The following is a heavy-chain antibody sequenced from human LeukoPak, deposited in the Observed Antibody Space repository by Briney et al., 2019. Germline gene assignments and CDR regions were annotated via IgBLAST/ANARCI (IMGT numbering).Heavy chain of an antibody. V-gene: IGHV3-30*04. Sequence: PGGSLRLSCEASGFIFTTYTIHWVRQAPGKGLEWVAIISYDGSNKYYADSVKGRFTISRDNSKNTLSLQMNSLRAEDTAVYYCARTRSYGSGSYDYWGQGTLVTVSS. CDR1: GFIFTTYT. D-gene: IGHD3-10*01. CDR3: ARTRSYGSGSYDY. J-gene: IGHJ4*02. CDR2: ISYDGSNK.